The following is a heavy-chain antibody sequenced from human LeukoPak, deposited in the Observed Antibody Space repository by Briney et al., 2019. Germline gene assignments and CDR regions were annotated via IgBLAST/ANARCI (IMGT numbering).Heavy chain of an antibody. J-gene: IGHJ3*02. CDR1: GYTFTGYY. V-gene: IGHV1-2*02. CDR2: INPNSGGT. CDR3: ARRLRNLSAFDI. Sequence: ASVTVSCKASGYTFTGYYMHWVRQAPGQGLEWMGWINPNSGGTNYAQKFQGRVTMTRDTSISTAYMELSRLRSDDTAVYYCARRLRNLSAFDIWGQGTMVTVSS.